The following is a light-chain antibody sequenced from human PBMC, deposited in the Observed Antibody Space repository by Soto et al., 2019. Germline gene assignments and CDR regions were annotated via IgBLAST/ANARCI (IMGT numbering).Light chain of an antibody. V-gene: IGLV1-44*01. J-gene: IGLJ3*02. CDR3: GTWDDSLNAML. CDR1: TSNVGRNA. CDR2: LHN. Sequence: QSVLTQPPSASGTPGQSVTISCSGGTSNVGRNAVNWYQQFPGSAPRLLIQLHNQRPSGVPTRFSASKSGTSASLAISGLQSEDEADYYWGTWDDSLNAMLFGGGTQLTVL.